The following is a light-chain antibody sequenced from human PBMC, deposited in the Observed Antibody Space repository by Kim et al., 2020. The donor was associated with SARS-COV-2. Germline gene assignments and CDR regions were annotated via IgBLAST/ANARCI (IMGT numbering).Light chain of an antibody. CDR1: SSNIVSNT. CDR3: AAWDGSLNGVV. CDR2: SND. Sequence: GQRVTISCSGSSSNIVSNTVNWYQQLPGTAPKLLIYSNDQRPSGVPDRISGSKSGTSASLAISGLQSEDEADYYCAAWDGSLNGVVFGGGTKL. J-gene: IGLJ2*01. V-gene: IGLV1-44*01.